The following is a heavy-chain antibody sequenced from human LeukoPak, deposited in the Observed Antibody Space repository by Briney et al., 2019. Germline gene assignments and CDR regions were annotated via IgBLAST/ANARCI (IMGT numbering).Heavy chain of an antibody. CDR3: ARAATRKIFGVVIRPDHSGVYYYYYMDV. CDR1: GFTFSSYA. V-gene: IGHV3-64*01. Sequence: GGSLRLSCAASGFTFSSYAMHWVRQAPGKGLEYVSAISSNGGSTYYANSVKGRFTISRDNSKNTLYLQMGSLRAEDMAVYYCARAATRKIFGVVIRPDHSGVYYYYYMDVWGKGTTVTVSS. J-gene: IGHJ6*03. D-gene: IGHD3-3*01. CDR2: ISSNGGST.